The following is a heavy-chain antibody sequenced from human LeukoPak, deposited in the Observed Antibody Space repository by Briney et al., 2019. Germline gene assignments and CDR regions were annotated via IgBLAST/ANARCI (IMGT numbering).Heavy chain of an antibody. CDR1: GFTFSSYS. D-gene: IGHD3-3*01. CDR2: IRYDGSNK. V-gene: IGHV3-30*02. Sequence: GGSLRLSCAASGFTFSSYSMHWVRQAPGKGLEWVAFIRYDGSNKYYADSVKGRFTISRDNSKNTLYLQMNSLRAEDTAVYYCAKDIVVARGNGYPSYWGQGTLVTVSS. CDR3: AKDIVVARGNGYPSY. J-gene: IGHJ4*02.